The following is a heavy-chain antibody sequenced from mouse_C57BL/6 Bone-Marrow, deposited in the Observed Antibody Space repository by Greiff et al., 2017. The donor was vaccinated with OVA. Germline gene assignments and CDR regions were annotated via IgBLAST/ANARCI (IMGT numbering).Heavy chain of an antibody. CDR2: ISSGSSTI. V-gene: IGHV5-17*01. J-gene: IGHJ1*03. CDR1: GFTFSDYG. Sequence: EVNVVESGGGLVKPGGSLKLSCAASGFTFSDYGMHWVRQAPEKGLEWVAYISSGSSTIYYADTVKGRFTISRDNAKNTLFLQMTSLRSEDTAMYYCARPTTVVATGYWYFDVWGTGTTVTVSS. CDR3: ARPTTVVATGYWYFDV. D-gene: IGHD1-1*01.